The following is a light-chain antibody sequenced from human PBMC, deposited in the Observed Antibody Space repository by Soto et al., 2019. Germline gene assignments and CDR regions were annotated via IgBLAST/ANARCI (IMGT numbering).Light chain of an antibody. CDR2: AAA. CDR1: QRISTY. Sequence: DIQMTQSPSSLSASVGDRVAIPCRASQRISTYLNWYQQKPGKAPNLLIYAAANLRSGVPSRFSGSGSGTDFTLTIRSLQPEDFATYFCQQSDSTPYTFGQGTKLEI. CDR3: QQSDSTPYT. V-gene: IGKV1-39*01. J-gene: IGKJ2*01.